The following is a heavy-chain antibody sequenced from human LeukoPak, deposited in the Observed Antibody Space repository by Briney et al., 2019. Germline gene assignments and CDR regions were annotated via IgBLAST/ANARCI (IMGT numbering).Heavy chain of an antibody. J-gene: IGHJ4*02. CDR2: ISYDGSNK. V-gene: IGHV3-30*03. D-gene: IGHD6-19*01. CDR1: GFIFSSYG. Sequence: QPGRSLRLSCAASGFIFSSYGMHWVRQAPGKGLEWVAVISYDGSNKYYADSVKGRFTISRDNSKNTLYLQMNSLRAEDTAVYYCAREGVSSGWYCIFDYWGQGTLVTVSS. CDR3: AREGVSSGWYCIFDY.